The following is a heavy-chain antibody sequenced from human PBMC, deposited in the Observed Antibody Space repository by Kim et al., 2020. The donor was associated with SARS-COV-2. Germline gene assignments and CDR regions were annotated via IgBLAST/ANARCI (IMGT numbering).Heavy chain of an antibody. CDR3: ACNVGSTPDYYFDY. Sequence: NPTLKSRVTISGDTAKNQFSLNMRSVTAADTAVYYCACNVGSTPDYYFDYWGRGALVTVSS. V-gene: IGHV4-39*07. D-gene: IGHD1-26*01. J-gene: IGHJ4*02.